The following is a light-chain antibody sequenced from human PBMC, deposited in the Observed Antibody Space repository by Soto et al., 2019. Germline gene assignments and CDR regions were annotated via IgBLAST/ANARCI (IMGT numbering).Light chain of an antibody. CDR2: EVS. Sequence: QSALTQPASVSGSPGQSITISCTGTSGDVGGYNYVSWYQQHPGKAPKLMIYEVSDRPSGVSNRFSGSKSGNTASLTISGLQAEDEADYYCSSYTSSSTLGFGGGTKLTVL. J-gene: IGLJ2*01. CDR3: SSYTSSSTLG. V-gene: IGLV2-14*01. CDR1: SGDVGGYNY.